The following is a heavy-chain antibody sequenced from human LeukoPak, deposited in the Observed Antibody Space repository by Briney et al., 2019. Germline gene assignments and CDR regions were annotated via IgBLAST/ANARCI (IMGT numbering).Heavy chain of an antibody. D-gene: IGHD3-3*01. CDR3: AIVLRFSRLGCFDY. Sequence: ASVKVSCKASGGTFSSYAISWVRQAPGQGLEWMGGIIPIFGTANYTQKFQGRVTITADESTSTAYMELSSLRSEDTAVYYCAIVLRFSRLGCFDYWGQETLVTVSS. V-gene: IGHV1-69*13. CDR1: GGTFSSYA. CDR2: IIPIFGTA. J-gene: IGHJ4*02.